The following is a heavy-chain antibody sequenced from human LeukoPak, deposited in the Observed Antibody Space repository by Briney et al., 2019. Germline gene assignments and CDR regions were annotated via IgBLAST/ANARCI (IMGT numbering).Heavy chain of an antibody. CDR2: ISYDGNNK. J-gene: IGHJ6*02. V-gene: IGHV3-30-3*01. CDR3: ARDLSMYYYYGMDV. Sequence: PGGSLRLSCAASGFTFSRCTMNWVRQAPGKGLEWVAVISYDGNNKYYADSVRGRFTTSRDNSKNTLSLQMDSLRAEDTAVYYCARDLSMYYYYGMDVWGQGTTVTVSS. CDR1: GFTFSRCT.